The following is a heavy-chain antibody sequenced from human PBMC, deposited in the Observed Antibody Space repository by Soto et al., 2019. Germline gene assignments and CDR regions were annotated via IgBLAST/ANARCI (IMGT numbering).Heavy chain of an antibody. V-gene: IGHV4-59*08. CDR1: GDSISSYY. Sequence: QVQLQESGPGLVKPSETLSLTCTVSGDSISSYYWSWIRQPPGKGLEWIGYAYYGGNTNYNPSLKSRVTISVDTSKIQFALKLNSVTGADTAVYYCAKHLSAWLRMEAFDVWGPGTMVTVSS. CDR2: AYYGGNT. D-gene: IGHD5-12*01. CDR3: AKHLSAWLRMEAFDV. J-gene: IGHJ3*01.